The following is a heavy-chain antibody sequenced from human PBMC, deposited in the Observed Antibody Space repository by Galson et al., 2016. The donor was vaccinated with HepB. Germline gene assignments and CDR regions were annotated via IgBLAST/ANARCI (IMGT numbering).Heavy chain of an antibody. CDR3: ARMVSDWYGDN. Sequence: QSGAEVKKPGEPLKISCKASGYSFPTYWIGWVRQMPGKGPEWMGVIYPGDSDTRYRPAFRGQVTISADKSTGTAYLQWSSLKASDNAIYYCARMVSDWYGDNWGQGTLVTVSS. CDR2: IYPGDSDT. J-gene: IGHJ4*02. CDR1: GYSFPTYW. V-gene: IGHV5-51*01. D-gene: IGHD3-9*01.